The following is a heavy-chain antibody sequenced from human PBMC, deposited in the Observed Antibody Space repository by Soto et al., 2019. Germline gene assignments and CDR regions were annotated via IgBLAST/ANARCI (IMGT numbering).Heavy chain of an antibody. CDR1: GFSLSTSGVG. CDR2: IYWDDDK. J-gene: IGHJ4*01. V-gene: IGHV2-5*02. D-gene: IGHD3-9*01. CDR3: AHMSGILTGYPAFDY. Sequence: SGPTLVNPTQTLTLTCTLSGFSLSTSGVGVGWIRQPPGKALEWLALIYWDDDKRYSPSLKSRLTITKDTSKNQVVLTITNMFPVDTSTYYCAHMSGILTGYPAFDYWGHGTMVSITS.